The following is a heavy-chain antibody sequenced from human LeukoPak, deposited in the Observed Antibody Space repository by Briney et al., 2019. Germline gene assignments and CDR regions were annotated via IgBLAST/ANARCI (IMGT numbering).Heavy chain of an antibody. V-gene: IGHV3-69-1*01. CDR2: ISSGSHI. CDR1: GFTFSDYY. CDR3: ARTEGYCDSDRCYSTSFDY. Sequence: GGSLRLSCAASGFTFSDYYMTWVRQAPGKGLQWISFISSGSHIYCTDSVKGRFTISRDNAKNSLFLQMNSLGADDTALYYCARTEGYCDSDRCYSTSFDYWAREPWSPSPQ. J-gene: IGHJ4*02. D-gene: IGHD2-15*01.